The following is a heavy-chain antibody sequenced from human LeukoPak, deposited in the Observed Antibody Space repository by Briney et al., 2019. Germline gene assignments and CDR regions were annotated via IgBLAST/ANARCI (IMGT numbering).Heavy chain of an antibody. D-gene: IGHD5-12*01. CDR2: IYYSGST. J-gene: IGHJ6*02. CDR3: ARGVATIMDYYYGMDV. CDR1: GGSFSSYY. V-gene: IGHV4-59*01. Sequence: SETLSLTCTVSGGSFSSYYWSWIRQPPGKGLEWIGYIYYSGSTNYNPSLKSRVTISVDTSKNQFSLKLSSVTAADTAVYYCARGVATIMDYYYGMDVWGQGTTVTVSS.